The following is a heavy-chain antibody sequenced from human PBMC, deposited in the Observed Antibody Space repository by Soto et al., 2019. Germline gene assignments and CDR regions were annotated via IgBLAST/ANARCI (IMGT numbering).Heavy chain of an antibody. J-gene: IGHJ4*02. Sequence: GGSLRLSCAASGFTFSSYSMNWVRQAPGKALEWVSSISSSITTTYYADSVKGRFTISRDNSKDTLYLQMNSLRAEDTAIYYCAKKVPGTRPFDYWGQGTLVTVSS. CDR1: GFTFSSYS. CDR3: AKKVPGTRPFDY. CDR2: ISSSITTT. V-gene: IGHV3-48*01.